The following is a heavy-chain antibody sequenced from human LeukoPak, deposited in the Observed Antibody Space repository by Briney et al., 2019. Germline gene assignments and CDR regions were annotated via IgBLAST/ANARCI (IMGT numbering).Heavy chain of an antibody. V-gene: IGHV4-38-2*01. D-gene: IGHD1-26*01. Sequence: PGGSLRLSCAASGFTVSTNYMTWVRQAPGKGLEWIGNIYHDGNTYYNPSLKSRVTISVDTSKNQFSLRLSSVTAADTAVYYCARFFRTVWELPYYWGPGTLVTVST. CDR1: GFTVSTNY. J-gene: IGHJ4*02. CDR2: IYHDGNT. CDR3: ARFFRTVWELPYY.